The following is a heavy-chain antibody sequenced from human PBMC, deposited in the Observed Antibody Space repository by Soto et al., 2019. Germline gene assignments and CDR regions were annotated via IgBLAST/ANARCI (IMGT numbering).Heavy chain of an antibody. CDR1: GFSFSSYA. J-gene: IGHJ4*02. CDR3: ARDGCPNGVCFNDY. V-gene: IGHV3-30*04. D-gene: IGHD2-8*01. CDR2: ISYDGRNE. Sequence: GGSLRPSCAASGFSFSSYAMHWVRQAPGKGLEWLSFISYDGRNEYYADSVKGRFTVSRDSSENTLYLQINTLKPEDTAVYYCARDGCPNGVCFNDYWGQGTLVTVSS.